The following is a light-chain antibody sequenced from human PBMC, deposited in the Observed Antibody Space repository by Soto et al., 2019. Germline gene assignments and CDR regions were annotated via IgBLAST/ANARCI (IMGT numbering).Light chain of an antibody. Sequence: QAVVTQPASVSGSPGQSITISCTGTSSDVGNYNLVSWYQQHPGKAPKLTLYEGTKRPSGVSNRFSGSKSGNTASLTISGLQAEDEADYYCCSYAGSNVVFGGGTKLTVL. CDR1: SSDVGNYNL. V-gene: IGLV2-23*01. CDR2: EGT. CDR3: CSYAGSNVV. J-gene: IGLJ2*01.